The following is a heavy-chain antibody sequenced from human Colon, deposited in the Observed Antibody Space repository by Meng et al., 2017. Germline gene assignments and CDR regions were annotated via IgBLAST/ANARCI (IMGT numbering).Heavy chain of an antibody. D-gene: IGHD2-15*01. CDR3: ARVVSLVVKGNWFDS. Sequence: QVQLLESGPGLVKPSQTLSLTCNVSGDSITSGGYYWSWIRQHPGKGLEWIGYIDHSGTTYDNPSLKTRLTMSVDTSKNQFSLKLTSGTAADTAVYYCARVVSLVVKGNWFDSWGQGTLVTVSS. CDR1: GDSITSGGYY. CDR2: IDHSGTT. V-gene: IGHV4-31*03. J-gene: IGHJ5*01.